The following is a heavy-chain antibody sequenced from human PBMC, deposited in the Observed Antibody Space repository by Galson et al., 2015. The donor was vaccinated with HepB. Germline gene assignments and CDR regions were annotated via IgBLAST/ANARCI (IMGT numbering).Heavy chain of an antibody. D-gene: IGHD5-12*01. CDR2: ISSSSSTI. Sequence: SLRLSCAASGFAFSSYSMNWVRQAPGKGLEWVSYISSSSSTIYYADSVKGRFTISRDNSKNTLYLQMNSLRAEDTAVYYCARDSGYDNTIYYYGMDVWGQGTTVTVSS. CDR3: ARDSGYDNTIYYYGMDV. CDR1: GFAFSSYS. V-gene: IGHV3-48*01. J-gene: IGHJ6*02.